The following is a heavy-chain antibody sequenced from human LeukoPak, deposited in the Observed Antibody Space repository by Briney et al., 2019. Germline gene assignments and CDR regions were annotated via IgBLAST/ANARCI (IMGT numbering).Heavy chain of an antibody. J-gene: IGHJ4*02. Sequence: SETLSLTCTVSGGSISSSSYYWGWIRQPPGKGREWIGSIYYSGSTYYNPSLKSRVTISVDTSKNQFSLKLSSVTAADTAVYYCARQLGYCSSTSCYADKVDYWGQGTLVTVPS. CDR1: GGSISSSSYY. D-gene: IGHD2-2*01. CDR2: IYYSGST. CDR3: ARQLGYCSSTSCYADKVDY. V-gene: IGHV4-39*01.